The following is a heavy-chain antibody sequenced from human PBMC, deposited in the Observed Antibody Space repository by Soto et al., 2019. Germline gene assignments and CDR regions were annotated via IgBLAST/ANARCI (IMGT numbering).Heavy chain of an antibody. CDR2: MSGDGRT. CDR1: GFTFSDSV. CDR3: VRARGYYGMDV. V-gene: IGHV3-23*01. Sequence: GGSLRLSCVGSGFTFSDSVMAWVRQAPGKGLEWLSVMSGDGRTRYALSVTGRFTISRDNSKNTLYLQMNSLRAEDTAMYYCVRARGYYGMDVWGQGTAVTVSS. J-gene: IGHJ6*02.